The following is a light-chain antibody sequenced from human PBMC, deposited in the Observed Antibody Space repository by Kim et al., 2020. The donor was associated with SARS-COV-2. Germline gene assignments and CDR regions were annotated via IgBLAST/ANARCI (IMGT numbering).Light chain of an antibody. CDR2: GKN. J-gene: IGLJ2*01. CDR1: SLRTYY. CDR3: NSRDNSGDHVV. V-gene: IGLV3-19*01. Sequence: ALGQTVRITCQGDSLRTYYASWYQQKPGQAPILVIYGKNNRPSGIPDRFSGPSSGNTASLTVTGAQAVDEADYYCNSRDNSGDHVVFGGGTQLTVL.